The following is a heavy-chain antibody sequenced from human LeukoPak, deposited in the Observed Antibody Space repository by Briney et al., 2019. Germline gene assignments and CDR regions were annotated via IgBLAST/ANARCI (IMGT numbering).Heavy chain of an antibody. J-gene: IGHJ4*02. CDR2: ISWNSGSI. Sequence: PGRSLRLSCAASGFTFDDYAMHWVRQAPGKGLEWVSGISWNSGSIGYADSVKGRFTISRDNAKNSLYLQMNSLRAEDTAVYYCAKDNMGIAAADPFDYWGQGTLVTVSS. D-gene: IGHD6-13*01. CDR3: AKDNMGIAAADPFDY. CDR1: GFTFDDYA. V-gene: IGHV3-9*01.